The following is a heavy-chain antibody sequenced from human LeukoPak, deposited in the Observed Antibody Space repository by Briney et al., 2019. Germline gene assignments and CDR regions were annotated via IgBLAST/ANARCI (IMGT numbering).Heavy chain of an antibody. V-gene: IGHV3-23*01. J-gene: IGHJ4*02. CDR3: AKGYYGNYVAVDY. D-gene: IGHD4-11*01. CDR2: ISDNGDDT. Sequence: GGSLRLSCAASGFTFSSCAMIWVRQAPGKGLDWVSSISDNGDDTYYADSVKGRFTISRDKSTNTLYLQMNSLRADDTAVYYRAKGYYGNYVAVDYWGQGTLVTVSS. CDR1: GFTFSSCA.